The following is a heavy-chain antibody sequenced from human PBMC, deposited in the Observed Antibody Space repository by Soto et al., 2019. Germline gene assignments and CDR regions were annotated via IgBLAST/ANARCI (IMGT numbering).Heavy chain of an antibody. Sequence: PSETLSLTCAVYGGSFSDYYWSWIRQPPGKGLEWIGEISHSGGTNYNPSLKSRVTISVDRYKNQFSLQLSSVTAADTAVYYCARGDAVATINYYYYYMDVWGKGTPVTVSS. D-gene: IGHD5-12*01. CDR3: ARGDAVATINYYYYYMDV. CDR1: GGSFSDYY. CDR2: ISHSGGT. J-gene: IGHJ6*03. V-gene: IGHV4-34*01.